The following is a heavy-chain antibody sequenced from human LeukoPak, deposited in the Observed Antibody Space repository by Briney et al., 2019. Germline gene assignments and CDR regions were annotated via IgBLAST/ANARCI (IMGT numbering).Heavy chain of an antibody. D-gene: IGHD4-17*01. Sequence: PSETLSLTCTVSGGSISSGDYYWSWIRQPPGKGLEWIGYIYYSGSTNYNPSLKSRVTISVDTSKNQFSLKLSSVTAADTAVYYCARDPYGDYGHFDYWGQGTLVTVSS. J-gene: IGHJ4*02. V-gene: IGHV4-61*08. CDR1: GGSISSGDYY. CDR2: IYYSGST. CDR3: ARDPYGDYGHFDY.